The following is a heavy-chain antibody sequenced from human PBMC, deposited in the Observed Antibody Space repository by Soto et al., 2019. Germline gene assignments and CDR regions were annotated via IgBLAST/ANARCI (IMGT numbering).Heavy chain of an antibody. CDR2: INAGNGNT. J-gene: IGHJ4*02. V-gene: IGHV1-3*01. CDR3: ARSQYCSGGSCYFLDY. D-gene: IGHD2-15*01. Sequence: ASVKVSCKASGYTFTSYAMHWVRQAPGQRLEWMGWINAGNGNTKYSQKFQGRVTITRDTSASTAYMELSSLRSEDTAVYYCARSQYCSGGSCYFLDYWGQGTLVTVS. CDR1: GYTFTSYA.